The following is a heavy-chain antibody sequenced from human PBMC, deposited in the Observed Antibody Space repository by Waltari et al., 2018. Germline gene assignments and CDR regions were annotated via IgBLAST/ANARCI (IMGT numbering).Heavy chain of an antibody. CDR2: VSGNGLRT. CDR3: TKSGSFFYDASAAIFDP. Sequence: EVQLLESGGGLVRPGGSLRLSCEASGFNFDSYAMSWARQSSGKGLEWVAAVSGNGLRTYYADSVKGRFTISRDNSKNTVSLEMNSLRADDTAVYYCTKSGSFFYDASAAIFDPWGQGTRVTVSS. J-gene: IGHJ5*02. CDR1: GFNFDSYA. V-gene: IGHV3-23*01. D-gene: IGHD3-16*01.